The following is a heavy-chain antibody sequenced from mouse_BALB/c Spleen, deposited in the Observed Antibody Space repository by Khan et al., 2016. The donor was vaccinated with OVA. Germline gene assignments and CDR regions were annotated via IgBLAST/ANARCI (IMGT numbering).Heavy chain of an antibody. Sequence: EVQLEESGGDLVKPGGSLKLSCAASGFTFSTYGMSWVSQTPDKRLEWVATISTGGSYTNYTDSVKGRFTISRDKANNTLYLQMSGLKSEDTAMFYCTGLAYYYGSERVAYWGQGTMVTVSA. CDR3: TGLAYYYGSERVAY. D-gene: IGHD1-1*01. J-gene: IGHJ3*01. CDR1: GFTFSTYG. V-gene: IGHV5-6*01. CDR2: ISTGGSYT.